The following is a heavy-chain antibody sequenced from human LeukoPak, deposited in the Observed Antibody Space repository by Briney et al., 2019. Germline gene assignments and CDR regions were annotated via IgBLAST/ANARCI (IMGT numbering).Heavy chain of an antibody. V-gene: IGHV3-7*01. CDR1: GFTFSSYW. D-gene: IGHD3-22*01. CDR2: IKQDGSEK. J-gene: IGHJ4*02. CDR3: ARDTYDSSGYYAHLDY. Sequence: GGSLRLSCAASGFTFSSYWMSWVRQAPGKGLEWMANIKQDGSEKYYVDSVKGRFTISRDNAKNSLYLQMSSLRAEDTAVYYCARDTYDSSGYYAHLDYWGQGTLVTVSS.